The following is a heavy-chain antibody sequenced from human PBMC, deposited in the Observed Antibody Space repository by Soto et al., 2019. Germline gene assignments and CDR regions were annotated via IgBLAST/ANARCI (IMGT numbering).Heavy chain of an antibody. V-gene: IGHV4-39*01. CDR2: IYYSGST. CDR3: ARRPSGCSRGSCYSEYYGMDV. D-gene: IGHD2-15*01. CDR1: GGSISSSSYY. J-gene: IGHJ6*02. Sequence: SETLSLTCTVSGGSISSSSYYWGWIRQPPGKGLEWIGGIYYSGSTYYNPSLKSRVTISVDTSKNQFSLKLSSVTAADTAVYYCARRPSGCSRGSCYSEYYGMDVWGQGTTVTVSS.